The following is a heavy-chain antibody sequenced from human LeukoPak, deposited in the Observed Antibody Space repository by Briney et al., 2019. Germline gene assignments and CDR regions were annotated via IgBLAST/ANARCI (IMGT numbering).Heavy chain of an antibody. V-gene: IGHV4-59*08. CDR2: LSYSGST. CDR1: GGSISHYY. Sequence: SETLSLTCNVSGGSISHYYWSWIRQHPGKGLEWIGRLSYSGSTNYNPSLKSRVTISVDTSKNQFSLKLSSVTAADTAIYYCARAVSGRFDYWGQGTLVTVSS. D-gene: IGHD6-19*01. CDR3: ARAVSGRFDY. J-gene: IGHJ4*02.